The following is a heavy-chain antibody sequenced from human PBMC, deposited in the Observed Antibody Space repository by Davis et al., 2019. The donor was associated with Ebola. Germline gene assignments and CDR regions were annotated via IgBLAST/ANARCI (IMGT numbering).Heavy chain of an antibody. D-gene: IGHD6-13*01. V-gene: IGHV3-23*01. CDR2: FSGGGGTA. CDR3: AKESGSSWAFDY. CDR1: GFTFSSYA. J-gene: IGHJ4*02. Sequence: GESLKISCAASGFTFSSYAMSWVRQAPGKGLEWVSAFSGGGGTAYYADSVKGRFTISRDNSKNTLYLQMKSLRAEDTAIYYCAKESGSSWAFDYWGQGTLVTVSS.